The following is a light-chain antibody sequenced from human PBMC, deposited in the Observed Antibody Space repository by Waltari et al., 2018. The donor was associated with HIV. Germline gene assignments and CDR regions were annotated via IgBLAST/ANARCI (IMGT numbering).Light chain of an antibody. J-gene: IGLJ2*01. V-gene: IGLV2-11*01. CDR2: DVS. Sequence: QSALTQPRSVSGSPAQSVTISCTGTSSDVGGFNYVSWYQQHPGKDPKLIIYDVSKRPSGVPDRCSGSKSGNTASLTISGLQAEDEADYYCFSYSGSYTSVLFGGGTKLTVL. CDR1: SSDVGGFNY. CDR3: FSYSGSYTSVL.